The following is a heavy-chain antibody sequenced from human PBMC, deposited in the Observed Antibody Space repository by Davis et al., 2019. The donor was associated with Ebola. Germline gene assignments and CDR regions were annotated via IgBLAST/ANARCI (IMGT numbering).Heavy chain of an antibody. J-gene: IGHJ5*02. CDR2: ISYDGSNK. Sequence: GESLKISCAASGFTFSSYDMHWVRQAPGKGLEWVAVISYDGSNKYYADSVKGRFTISRDNSKNTLYLQMNSLRAEDTAVYYCARVNAVTGYSRFDPWGQGTLVTVSS. D-gene: IGHD3-9*01. CDR1: GFTFSSYD. V-gene: IGHV3-30*03. CDR3: ARVNAVTGYSRFDP.